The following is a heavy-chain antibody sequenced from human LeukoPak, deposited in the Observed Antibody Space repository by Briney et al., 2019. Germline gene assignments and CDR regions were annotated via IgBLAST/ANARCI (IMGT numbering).Heavy chain of an antibody. CDR1: GGSISSYY. V-gene: IGHV4-59*01. D-gene: IGHD3-3*01. J-gene: IGHJ4*02. CDR3: ARGFWEYNFDY. CDR2: IYYSGST. Sequence: SETLSLTCTVSGGSISSYYWSWIRQSPGKGLEWIGYIYYSGSTNYNPSLKSRVTISVDTSKNQFSLKLSSVTGADTAVYYCARGFWEYNFDYWGQGTLVTVSS.